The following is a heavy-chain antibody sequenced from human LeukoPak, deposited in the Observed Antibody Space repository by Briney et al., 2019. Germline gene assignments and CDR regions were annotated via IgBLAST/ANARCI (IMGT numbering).Heavy chain of an antibody. CDR1: GFTVSSSY. CDR2: IYSGGTT. D-gene: IGHD2-2*01. V-gene: IGHV3-53*01. J-gene: IGHJ4*02. CDR3: AREEPAAAIFDY. Sequence: GGSLRLSCAASGFTVSSSYMTWVRQAPGKGLGWVSVIYSGGTTYYADSVKGRFTISRDISKNTLYLQMNSLRAEDTAVYYCAREEPAAAIFDYWGQGTLVTVSS.